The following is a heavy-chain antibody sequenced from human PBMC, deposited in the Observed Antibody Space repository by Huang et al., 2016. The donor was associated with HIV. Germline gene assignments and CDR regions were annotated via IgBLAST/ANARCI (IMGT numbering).Heavy chain of an antibody. CDR1: GGSFRNFA. V-gene: IGHV1-69*01. J-gene: IGHJ4*02. D-gene: IGHD3-22*01. CDR2: ISPNLGTA. CDR3: ATVDYYDTSGPQRGYFDN. Sequence: QVQLVQSGAEVKKPGSSVKVSCKASGGSFRNFAIGWVRQAPGPGLEWVGGISPNLGTANYAQEVQGRVTIIADESTSTAYMELSSLRSEDTAVYYCATVDYYDTSGPQRGYFDNWGQGTLVTVSS.